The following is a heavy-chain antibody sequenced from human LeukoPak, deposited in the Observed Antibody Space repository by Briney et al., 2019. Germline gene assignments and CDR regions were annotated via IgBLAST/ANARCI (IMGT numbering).Heavy chain of an antibody. CDR2: MNPNSGNT. V-gene: IGHV1-8*03. Sequence: ASVTVSCKASGYTFTSYDINWVRQATGQGLEWMGWMNPNSGNTGYAQKFQGRVTITRNTSISTAYMELSSLRSEDTAVYYCARGLSGYDDALDIWGQGTMVTVSS. CDR1: GYTFTSYD. CDR3: ARGLSGYDDALDI. D-gene: IGHD5-12*01. J-gene: IGHJ3*02.